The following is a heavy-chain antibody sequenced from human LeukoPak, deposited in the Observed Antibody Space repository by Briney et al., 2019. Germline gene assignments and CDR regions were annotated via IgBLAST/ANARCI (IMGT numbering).Heavy chain of an antibody. D-gene: IGHD5-18*01. V-gene: IGHV7-4-1*02. CDR1: GYTFTSYA. CDR3: ARGDPTWIQLWEKFDY. CDR2: INTNTGDP. Sequence: ASVKVSCKASGYTFTSYAMNWVRQAPGQGLEWMGWINTNTGDPTYAQGFTGRFVFSLGTSVSTAYLQISSLKAEDTAVYYCARGDPTWIQLWEKFDYWGQGTLVTVSS. J-gene: IGHJ4*02.